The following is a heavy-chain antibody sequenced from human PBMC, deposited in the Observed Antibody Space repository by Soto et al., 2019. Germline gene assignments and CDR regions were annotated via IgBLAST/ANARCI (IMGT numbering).Heavy chain of an antibody. D-gene: IGHD5-12*01. CDR1: GFSLRTRGVA. V-gene: IGHV2-5*02. CDR3: AHRPRGYAYYFDY. J-gene: IGHJ4*02. Sequence: QITLKESGPTLEKLTQTLTLTCTFSGFSLRTRGVAVGWFRQPPGKALEWLALIYWDEDKWYSPSLKSRLTIADDTSKNQVVLTMTNVDPVDTATYYCAHRPRGYAYYFDYWGQGILVTVSS. CDR2: IYWDEDK.